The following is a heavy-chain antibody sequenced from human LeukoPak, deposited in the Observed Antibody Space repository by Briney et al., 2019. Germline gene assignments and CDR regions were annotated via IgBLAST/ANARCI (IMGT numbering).Heavy chain of an antibody. D-gene: IGHD2-21*01. CDR2: IYHSGST. V-gene: IGHV4-38-2*01. CDR3: ARLVSSPKKSFDI. CDR1: GYSISSGYY. J-gene: IGHJ3*02. Sequence: SETLFLTCAVSGYSISSGYYWGWIRQPPGKGLESIGSIYHSGSTYCNPSLKSRVTISVDTSKNQFSLKLSSVTAADTAVYYCARLVSSPKKSFDIWGQGTMVTVSS.